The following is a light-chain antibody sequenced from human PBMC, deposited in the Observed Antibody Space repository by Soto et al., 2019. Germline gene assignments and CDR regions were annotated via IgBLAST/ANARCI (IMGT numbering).Light chain of an antibody. CDR1: SRDVGGYNS. V-gene: IGLV2-14*01. CDR3: SSYTTDGSYV. J-gene: IGLJ1*01. Sequence: QSVLTQPASVSGSPGLSIAISCTGTSRDVGGYNSVSWYQQQPGKVPKLMIYDVSNRPSGVSNRFSGSKSGNTASLTISGLKAEDEGDYSCSSYTTDGSYVFGTGTKLTVL. CDR2: DVS.